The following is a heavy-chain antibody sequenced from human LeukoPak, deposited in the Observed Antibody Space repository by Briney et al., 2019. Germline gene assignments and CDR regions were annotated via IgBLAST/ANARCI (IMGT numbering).Heavy chain of an antibody. CDR2: INPNSGGT. CDR1: GYTFTGCY. D-gene: IGHD6-6*01. CDR3: ARDIIAARPRSGY. V-gene: IGHV1-2*06. J-gene: IGHJ4*02. Sequence: GASVKVSCKASGYTFTGCYMHWVRQAPGQGLEWMGRINPNSGGTNYAQKFQGRVTMTRDTSISTAYMELSRLRSDDTAVYYCARDIIAARPRSGYWGQGTLVTVSS.